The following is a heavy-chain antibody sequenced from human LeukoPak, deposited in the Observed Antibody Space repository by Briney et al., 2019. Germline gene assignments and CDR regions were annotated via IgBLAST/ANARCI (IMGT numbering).Heavy chain of an antibody. CDR1: GYSFTSYW. J-gene: IGHJ4*02. D-gene: IGHD2-21*02. CDR2: IYPGDSDT. Sequence: GESLKISCKGSGYSFTSYWIGWVRQMPEKGLEWMGIIYPGDSDTRYSPSFQGQVTISADKSISTAYLQWSSLKASDTAMYYCARQLAYCGGDCYSGNDYWGQGTLVTVSS. CDR3: ARQLAYCGGDCYSGNDY. V-gene: IGHV5-51*01.